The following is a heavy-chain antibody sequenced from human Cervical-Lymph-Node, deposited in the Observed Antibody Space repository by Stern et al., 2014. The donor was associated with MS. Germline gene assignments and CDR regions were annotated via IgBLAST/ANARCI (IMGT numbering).Heavy chain of an antibody. CDR3: AKEFGGSSSWGVYYYYGMDV. V-gene: IGHV3-30*18. Sequence: VQLVESGGGVVQPGRSLRLSCAASGFTFSSYGMHWVRQAPGKGLEWVAVISYDGSNKYYADSVKGRFTISRDNSKNTLYLQMNSLRAEDTAVYYCAKEFGGSSSWGVYYYYGMDVWGQGTTVTVSS. D-gene: IGHD6-6*01. CDR2: ISYDGSNK. CDR1: GFTFSSYG. J-gene: IGHJ6*02.